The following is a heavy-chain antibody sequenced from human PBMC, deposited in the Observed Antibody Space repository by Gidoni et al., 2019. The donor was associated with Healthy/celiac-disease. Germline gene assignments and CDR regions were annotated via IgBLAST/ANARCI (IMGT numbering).Heavy chain of an antibody. CDR2: ISGSGGST. CDR3: AKDTPGSYCSGGSCYFY. CDR1: GFTFSCYA. J-gene: IGHJ4*02. D-gene: IGHD2-15*01. Sequence: EVQLLESGGGLVPPGGSLRLSCAASGFTFSCYAMSWVRQASGKGLQWVSAISGSGGSTYYADSVKGRFTISRDNSKNKLYLQMNSLRAEDTAVYYCAKDTPGSYCSGGSCYFYWGQGTLVTVSS. V-gene: IGHV3-23*01.